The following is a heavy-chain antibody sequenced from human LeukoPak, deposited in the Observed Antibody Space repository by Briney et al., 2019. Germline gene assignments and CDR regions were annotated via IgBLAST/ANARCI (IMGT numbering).Heavy chain of an antibody. V-gene: IGHV3-30*04. D-gene: IGHD3-10*01. J-gene: IGHJ4*02. CDR1: GFTFSTYA. CDR2: ISYDGSNK. CDR3: AREPPYYYDSGTVYGPDY. Sequence: QAGGSLRLSCAASGFTFSTYAMHWVRQAPGKGLEWVALISYDGSNKYYADSVKGRFTISRDNSNNTLYLQMHSLRAEDTAVYYCAREPPYYYDSGTVYGPDYWGQGTLVTVSS.